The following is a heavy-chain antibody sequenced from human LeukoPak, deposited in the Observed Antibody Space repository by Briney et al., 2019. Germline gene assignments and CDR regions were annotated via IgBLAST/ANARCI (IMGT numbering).Heavy chain of an antibody. CDR2: IYYSGST. Sequence: KSSETLSLTCTVSGESISGFYWTWIRQPPGKGLEWIGTIYYSGSTYYNPSLKGRVTIPVDTSKNQFSLKLSSVTAADTAVYYCARGRGYSSSCRFCWFDPWGQGTLVTVSS. CDR3: ARGRGYSSSCRFCWFDP. J-gene: IGHJ5*02. V-gene: IGHV4-59*12. D-gene: IGHD6-13*01. CDR1: GESISGFY.